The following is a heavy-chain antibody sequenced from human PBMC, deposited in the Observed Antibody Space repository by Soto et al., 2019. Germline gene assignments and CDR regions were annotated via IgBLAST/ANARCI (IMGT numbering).Heavy chain of an antibody. CDR3: ARNLVMSGSGWHPFDN. J-gene: IGHJ4*02. V-gene: IGHV4-39*01. CDR2: IYYSGST. Sequence: QLQLQESGPGLVKPSETLSLTCTVSGGSISSSSYYWGWIRQPPGKGLEWIGSIYYSGSTYYKPYNKRRVTVSVETYKHQFSLKMTSVTAADTAVYYCARNLVMSGSGWHPFDNWGQGTLVTVSS. CDR1: GGSISSSSYY. D-gene: IGHD6-19*01.